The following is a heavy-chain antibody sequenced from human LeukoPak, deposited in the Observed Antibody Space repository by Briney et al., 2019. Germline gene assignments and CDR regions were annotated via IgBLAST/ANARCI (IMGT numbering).Heavy chain of an antibody. J-gene: IGHJ6*03. CDR2: IYYSGST. V-gene: IGHV4-39*07. CDR3: ARPADSSGSPYYYYYMDV. D-gene: IGHD3-22*01. Sequence: SETLSLTCTVSGGSISSSSYYWGWTRQPPGKGLEWIGSIYYSGSTYYNPSLKSRVTISVDTSKNQFSLKLSSVTAADTAVYYCARPADSSGSPYYYYYMDVWGKGTTVTVSS. CDR1: GGSISSSSYY.